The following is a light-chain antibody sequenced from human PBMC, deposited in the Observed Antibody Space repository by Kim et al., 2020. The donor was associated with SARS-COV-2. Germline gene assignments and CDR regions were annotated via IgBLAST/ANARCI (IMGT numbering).Light chain of an antibody. CDR2: DTS. Sequence: SPGERVSMSCRASGSLDSGYVAWYQQKLGQAPRLLIYDTSDRATGIPHRFSGSGSGTDFTLTISRLEPEDFAVYYCQQYGSSPRTFGQGTKVDIK. CDR3: QQYGSSPRT. CDR1: GSLDSGY. J-gene: IGKJ1*01. V-gene: IGKV3-20*01.